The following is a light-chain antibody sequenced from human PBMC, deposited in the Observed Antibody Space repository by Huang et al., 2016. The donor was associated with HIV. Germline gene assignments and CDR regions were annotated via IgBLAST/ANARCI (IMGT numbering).Light chain of an antibody. Sequence: IVMTQSPLSLPVTPGEPASISCRSSQSLLHTNGYYYVDWYLQKPGQSPQLLIYLNSNRASGVPDRVSGGGSVIDFTLKISSVEAEDVGIYYCMQALQTPRTFGQGTRLEIK. CDR2: LNS. V-gene: IGKV2-28*01. CDR1: QSLLHTNGYYY. CDR3: MQALQTPRT. J-gene: IGKJ5*01.